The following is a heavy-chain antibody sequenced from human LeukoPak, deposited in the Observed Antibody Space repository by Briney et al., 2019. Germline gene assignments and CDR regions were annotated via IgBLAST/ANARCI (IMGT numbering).Heavy chain of an antibody. V-gene: IGHV3-23*01. CDR3: ARREMPTNSFDY. J-gene: IGHJ4*02. CDR1: GFTFRRYA. Sequence: GSLRLSCAASGFTFRRYAMRRVRQAPGKGLERVSCISGSGASTYYADSVKGRFTISRDNSKNTLYPQMNSLRAEDTAIYYCARREMPTNSFDYWGQGTLVTVSS. CDR2: ISGSGAST. D-gene: IGHD5-24*01.